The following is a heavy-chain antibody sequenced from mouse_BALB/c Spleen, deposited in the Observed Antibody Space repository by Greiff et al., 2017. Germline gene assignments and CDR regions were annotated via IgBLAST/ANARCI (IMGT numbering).Heavy chain of an antibody. CDR3: ARDYYGSNP. V-gene: IGHV1-69*02. D-gene: IGHD1-1*01. CDR1: GYTFTSYW. J-gene: IGHJ2*01. Sequence: VQLQQPGAELVKPGASVKLSCKASGYTFTSYWMHWVKQRPGQGLEWIGEIDPSDSYTNYNQKFKGKATLTVDKSSSTAYMQLSSLTSEDSAVYYCARDYYGSNPWGQGTTLTVSS. CDR2: IDPSDSYT.